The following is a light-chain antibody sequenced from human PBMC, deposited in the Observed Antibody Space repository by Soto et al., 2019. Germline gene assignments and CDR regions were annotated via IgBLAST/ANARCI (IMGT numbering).Light chain of an antibody. CDR2: DVS. Sequence: QSVLTQPASVSGSPGQSITISCTGTSSDVGGYDFVSWYQQHPGKAPKVMIYDVSNRPSGVSNRFSGSKSGNTAFLTISGLQAEDEADYYCCSYTSSDIYVFGTGSKVIVL. CDR3: CSYTSSDIYV. V-gene: IGLV2-14*01. J-gene: IGLJ1*01. CDR1: SSDVGGYDF.